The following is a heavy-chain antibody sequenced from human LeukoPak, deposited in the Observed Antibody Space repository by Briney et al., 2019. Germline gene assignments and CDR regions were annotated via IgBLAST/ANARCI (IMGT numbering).Heavy chain of an antibody. V-gene: IGHV3-7*01. Sequence: GGSLRLSCAASGFTFSSYWMSWVRQAPGKGLEWVANIKQDGSEKYYVDSVKGRFTISRDNAKNSLYLQMNSLRAEDTAVYYCAREGYYGSGSYAFDYWGQGTLVTVSS. CDR3: AREGYYGSGSYAFDY. J-gene: IGHJ4*02. CDR1: GFTFSSYW. CDR2: IKQDGSEK. D-gene: IGHD3-10*01.